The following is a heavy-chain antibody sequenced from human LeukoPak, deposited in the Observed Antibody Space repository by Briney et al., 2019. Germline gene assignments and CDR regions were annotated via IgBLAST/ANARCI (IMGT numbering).Heavy chain of an antibody. J-gene: IGHJ4*02. CDR3: ARTPYSSGWEPFDY. D-gene: IGHD6-19*01. CDR2: ISSSSYI. Sequence: PGGSLRLSCAASGFTFSSYSMNWVRQAPGKGLEWVSSISSSSYIYYADSVKGRFTISRDNAKNSLYLQMNSLRAEDTAVYSCARTPYSSGWEPFDYWGQGTLVTVSS. V-gene: IGHV3-21*01. CDR1: GFTFSSYS.